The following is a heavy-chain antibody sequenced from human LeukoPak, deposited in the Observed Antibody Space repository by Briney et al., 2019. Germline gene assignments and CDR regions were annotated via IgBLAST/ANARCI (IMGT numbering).Heavy chain of an antibody. J-gene: IGHJ6*02. Sequence: GESLKISCKGSGYSFTSYWISWVRQMPGKGLEWMGRIDPSDSYTNYSPSFQGHVTISADKSISTAYLQWSSLKASDTAMYYCARAEPRPESYSSSWYHHGMDVWGQGTTVTVSS. V-gene: IGHV5-10-1*01. CDR1: GYSFTSYW. D-gene: IGHD6-13*01. CDR2: IDPSDSYT. CDR3: ARAEPRPESYSSSWYHHGMDV.